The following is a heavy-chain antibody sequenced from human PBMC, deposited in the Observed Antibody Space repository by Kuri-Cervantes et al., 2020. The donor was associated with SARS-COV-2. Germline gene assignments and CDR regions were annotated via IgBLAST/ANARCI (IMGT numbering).Heavy chain of an antibody. Sequence: GGSLRLSCAASGFTFSSYAMSWVRQAPGKGLEWVSAISGSGGSTYYADSVKGRFTISRDNSKNTLYLQMNSLRAEDTAVYYCARESSRYSSSALDPWGQGTLVTVSS. CDR3: ARESSRYSSSALDP. CDR2: ISGSGGST. CDR1: GFTFSSYA. D-gene: IGHD6-6*01. V-gene: IGHV3-23*01. J-gene: IGHJ5*02.